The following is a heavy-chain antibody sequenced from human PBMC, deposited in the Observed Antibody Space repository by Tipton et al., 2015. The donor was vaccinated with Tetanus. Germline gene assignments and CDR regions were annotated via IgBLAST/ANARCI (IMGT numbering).Heavy chain of an antibody. Sequence: PSLTCTVSGGSISSGAYYWSWIRQHPGKGLEWIGYIYYSGSTFYNPSLKSRVTISVDTSKNQFSLKLSSVTVADTAVYYCARTQPIGWYFDLWGRGTLLTVSS. D-gene: IGHD1-1*01. V-gene: IGHV4-31*03. J-gene: IGHJ2*01. CDR3: ARTQPIGWYFDL. CDR1: GGSISSGAYY. CDR2: IYYSGST.